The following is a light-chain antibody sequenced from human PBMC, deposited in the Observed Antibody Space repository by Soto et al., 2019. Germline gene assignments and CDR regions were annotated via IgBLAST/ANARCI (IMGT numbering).Light chain of an antibody. CDR3: QQYAWSPQT. CDR2: DAS. J-gene: IGKJ1*01. Sequence: EIVLTQSPGTLSLSPGERATLSCRASQSVPKNYLAWYQQEPGQATRLLIYDASNMATGIPARFTCSGSGTDFTLTISRLEPEEFAVDYWQQYAWSPQTFGQGTKVESK. V-gene: IGKV3-20*01. CDR1: QSVPKNY.